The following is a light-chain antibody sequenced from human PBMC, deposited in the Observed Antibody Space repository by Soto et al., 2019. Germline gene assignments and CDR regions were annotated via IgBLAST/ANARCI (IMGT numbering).Light chain of an antibody. J-gene: IGLJ1*01. CDR1: SRDVGDYNY. CDR3: SSYRTSNSYV. V-gene: IGLV2-14*01. Sequence: QSALTQTASVSGSPGQSITISCSGTSRDVGDYNYVSWYQQHPGKAPKLLIYEASNRPSGVSNRLSGSKSGNTASLTISGLQAEDEADYYCSSYRTSNSYVFGTGTKVTVL. CDR2: EAS.